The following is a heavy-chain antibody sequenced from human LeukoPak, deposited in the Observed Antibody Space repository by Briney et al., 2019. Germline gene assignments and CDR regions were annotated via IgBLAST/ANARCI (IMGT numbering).Heavy chain of an antibody. Sequence: PGGSLRLSCAASGFIFSDYYMSWVRQAPGKGLEWVSYITGSSSYTNYADSVKGRFTISRDNAKNSVYLQMNSLTAEDTAVYYCARLYCSGATCYANLDYWGQGTLVAVSS. CDR2: ITGSSSYT. V-gene: IGHV3-11*06. CDR3: ARLYCSGATCYANLDY. CDR1: GFIFSDYY. D-gene: IGHD2-15*01. J-gene: IGHJ4*02.